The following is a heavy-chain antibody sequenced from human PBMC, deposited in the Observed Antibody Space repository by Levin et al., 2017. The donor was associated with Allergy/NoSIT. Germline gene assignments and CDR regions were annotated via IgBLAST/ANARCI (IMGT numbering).Heavy chain of an antibody. CDR1: GSSISSSNW. CDR3: ARTRDGYNVFDY. V-gene: IGHV4-28*01. CDR2: IYYSGST. Sequence: ASETLSLTCAVSGSSISSSNWWGWIRQPPGKGLEWIGYIYYSGSTYYNPSLKSRVTMSVDTSKNQFSLKLSSVTAVDTAVYYCARTRDGYNVFDYWGQGTQVTVSS. D-gene: IGHD5-24*01. J-gene: IGHJ4*02.